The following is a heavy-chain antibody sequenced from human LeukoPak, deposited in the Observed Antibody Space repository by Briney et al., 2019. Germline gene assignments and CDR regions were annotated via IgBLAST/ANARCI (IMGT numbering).Heavy chain of an antibody. CDR1: GGSISSYY. CDR2: IYYSGST. CDR3: ARRTYDILTGTPHYYFDY. V-gene: IGHV4-59*08. J-gene: IGHJ4*02. Sequence: SQTLSLTCTVSGGSISSYYWSWIRQPPGKGLEWIGYIYYSGSTNYNPSLKSRVTISVDTSKNQFSLKLSSVTAADTAVYYCARRTYDILTGTPHYYFDYWGQGTLVTVSS. D-gene: IGHD3-9*01.